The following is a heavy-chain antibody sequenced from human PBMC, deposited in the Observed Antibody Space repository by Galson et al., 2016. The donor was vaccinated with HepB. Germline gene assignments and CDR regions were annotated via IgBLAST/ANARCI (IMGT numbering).Heavy chain of an antibody. D-gene: IGHD7-27*01. CDR2: ISTYNGNT. CDR3: VRGGLGV. J-gene: IGHJ6*02. V-gene: IGHV1-18*01. Sequence: SVKVSCKASGYTFTRYGISWVRQAPGQGLEWMGWISTYNGNTKYAQKLQDRLTMTTDTPTSTAYMELRSLRYDDTAVYYCVRGGLGVWGQGTTVTVSS. CDR1: GYTFTRYG.